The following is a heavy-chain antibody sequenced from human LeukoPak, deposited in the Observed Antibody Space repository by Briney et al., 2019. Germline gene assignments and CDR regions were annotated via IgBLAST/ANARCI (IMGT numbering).Heavy chain of an antibody. J-gene: IGHJ4*02. V-gene: IGHV1-69*06. CDR3: ARDLSYGYGSEFDY. CDR1: GGTFSSYA. D-gene: IGHD5-18*01. CDR2: IIPIFGTA. Sequence: GASVKVSCKASGGTFSSYAISWVRQAPGQGLEWMGGIIPIFGTANYAQKFQGRVTITADKSTSTAYMELSSLRSEDTAVYFCARDLSYGYGSEFDYWGQGTLVTVSS.